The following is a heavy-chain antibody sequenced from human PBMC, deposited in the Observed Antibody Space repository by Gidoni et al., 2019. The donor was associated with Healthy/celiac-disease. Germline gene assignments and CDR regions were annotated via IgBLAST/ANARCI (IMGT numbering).Heavy chain of an antibody. J-gene: IGHJ3*02. Sequence: QLQLQESGPGLVKPSETLSLTCTVSGGSISSSSYYWGWIRQPPGKGLEWIGSIYYSGSTYYNPSLKSRVTISVDTSKNQFSLKLSSVTAADTAVYYCAREVYDTGWDAFDIWGQGTMVTVSS. CDR2: IYYSGST. CDR3: AREVYDTGWDAFDI. V-gene: IGHV4-39*07. D-gene: IGHD3-22*01. CDR1: GGSISSSSYY.